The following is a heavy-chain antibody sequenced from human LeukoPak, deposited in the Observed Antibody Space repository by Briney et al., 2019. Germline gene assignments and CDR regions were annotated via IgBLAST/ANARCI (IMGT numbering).Heavy chain of an antibody. CDR3: AKETSSSFDY. V-gene: IGHV3-23*01. J-gene: IGHJ4*02. CDR1: GFTFSSYA. CDR2: ISNSGGSA. D-gene: IGHD6-6*01. Sequence: GGSLRLSCAASGFTFSSYAMNWVRQAPGKGLEWVSGISNSGGSAYYADSVKGRFTISRDNSKNTLYLQMNSLRAEDTAVYYCAKETSSSFDYWGQGTLVTVSS.